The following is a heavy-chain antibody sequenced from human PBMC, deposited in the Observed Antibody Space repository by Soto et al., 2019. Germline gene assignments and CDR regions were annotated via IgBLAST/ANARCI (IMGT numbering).Heavy chain of an antibody. J-gene: IGHJ4*02. CDR1: GGSISSGGYY. CDR3: ARAPDYYDSSGYYGH. V-gene: IGHV4-31*03. CDR2: IYYSGST. D-gene: IGHD3-22*01. Sequence: SETRSLTCTVSGGSISSGGYYWSWIRQHPGKGLEWIGYIYYSGSTYYNPSLKSRVTISVDTSKNQFSLKLSSVTAADTAVYYCARAPDYYDSSGYYGHWGQGTLVTVSS.